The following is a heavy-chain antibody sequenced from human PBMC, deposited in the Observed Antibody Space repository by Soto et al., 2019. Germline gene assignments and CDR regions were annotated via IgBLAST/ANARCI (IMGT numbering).Heavy chain of an antibody. CDR2: ISGSGGNT. CDR3: AKTLSGSSRYFDS. CDR1: GFTFSNFA. J-gene: IGHJ4*02. V-gene: IGHV3-23*01. Sequence: EVQLLESGGNLVQPGGSLRLSCAASGFTFSNFATSWVRQAPGKGLEWVATISGSGGNTWYADSAKGRFTISKDTSKNTLNLEINSLRAEDTAVYYCAKTLSGSSRYFDSWGQGTLVTVSS. D-gene: IGHD6-13*01.